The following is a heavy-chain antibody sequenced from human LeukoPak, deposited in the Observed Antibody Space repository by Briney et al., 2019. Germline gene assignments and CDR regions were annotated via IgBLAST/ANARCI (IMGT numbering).Heavy chain of an antibody. CDR3: ARDRGVDYCSGGSCSHYYYYMDV. CDR2: INPNSGGT. Sequence: ASVKVSCRASGYTFTGYYMHWVRQAPGQGLEWMGWINPNSGGTNYAQKFQGRFTMTRDTSISTAYMELSRLRSDDTAVYYCARDRGVDYCSGGSCSHYYYYMDVWGKGTTVTISS. J-gene: IGHJ6*03. CDR1: GYTFTGYY. D-gene: IGHD2-15*01. V-gene: IGHV1-2*02.